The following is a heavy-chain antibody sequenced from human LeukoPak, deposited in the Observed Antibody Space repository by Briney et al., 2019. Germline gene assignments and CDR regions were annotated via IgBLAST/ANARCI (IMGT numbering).Heavy chain of an antibody. Sequence: GGSLRLSCAASAFTFSSYAMTWVRQAPGKGLEWVSSISGGGGSTYYADSVKGRFTISRDNSKNTLYLQMHSLRAEDTAVYYCAKGCGGNSGYFDLWGRGTLVTVSS. J-gene: IGHJ2*01. CDR3: AKGCGGNSGYFDL. CDR1: AFTFSSYA. D-gene: IGHD4-23*01. V-gene: IGHV3-23*01. CDR2: ISGGGGST.